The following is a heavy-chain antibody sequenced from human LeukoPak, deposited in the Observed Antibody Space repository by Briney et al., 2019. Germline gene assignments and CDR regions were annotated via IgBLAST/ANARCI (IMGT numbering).Heavy chain of an antibody. Sequence: PSETLSLTCAVSGYSISSGYYWGWIRQPPGKGLEWIGSIYHSGSTYYNPSLKSRVTISVDTSKNQFSLKLSSVTAADTAVYYCARNDYGLLDCWGQGTLVTVSS. CDR2: IYHSGST. CDR3: ARNDYGLLDC. D-gene: IGHD4-17*01. J-gene: IGHJ4*02. V-gene: IGHV4-38-2*01. CDR1: GYSISSGYY.